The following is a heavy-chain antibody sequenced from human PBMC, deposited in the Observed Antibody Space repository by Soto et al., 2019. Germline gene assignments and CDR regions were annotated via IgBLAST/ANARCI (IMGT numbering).Heavy chain of an antibody. V-gene: IGHV1-2*02. CDR1: GYTFTGYY. CDR3: ARERSYYYDSSGYWENAFDI. D-gene: IGHD3-22*01. Sequence: GASVKVSCKASGYTFTGYYMHWARQAPGQGLEWMGWINPNSGGTNYAQKFQGRVTMTRDTSISTAYMELSRLRSDDTAVYYCARERSYYYDSSGYWENAFDIWGQGTMVTVSS. CDR2: INPNSGGT. J-gene: IGHJ3*02.